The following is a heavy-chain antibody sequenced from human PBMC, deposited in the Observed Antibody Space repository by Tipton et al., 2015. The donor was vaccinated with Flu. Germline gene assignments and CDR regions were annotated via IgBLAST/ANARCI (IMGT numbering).Heavy chain of an antibody. Sequence: TLSLTCSVSGDSIDNRYYWGWIRQPPEKGLEWIGTIYHSGTTYYNPSLKSRVTISVDTSKNQFSLDLSSVTAADMAIYYCARLVSGGWYAVPDFWGRGTLVTISS. CDR3: ARLVSGGWYAVPDF. CDR1: GDSIDNRYY. J-gene: IGHJ4*02. D-gene: IGHD6-19*01. V-gene: IGHV4-38-2*01. CDR2: IYHSGTT.